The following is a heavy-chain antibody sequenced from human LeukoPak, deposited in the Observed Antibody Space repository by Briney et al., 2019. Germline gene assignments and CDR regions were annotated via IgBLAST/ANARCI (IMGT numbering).Heavy chain of an antibody. CDR3: AREFSGSNYGFPFDY. D-gene: IGHD1-26*01. V-gene: IGHV3-30*02. Sequence: GSLLLSCAASGFTFSSYGMHWVRQAPGKGLEWVTFIRYDGSNKYYADSVKGRFTISRDNSKNSLYLQMNSLRAEDTAVYYCAREFSGSNYGFPFDYWGQGTLVTVSS. J-gene: IGHJ4*02. CDR1: GFTFSSYG. CDR2: IRYDGSNK.